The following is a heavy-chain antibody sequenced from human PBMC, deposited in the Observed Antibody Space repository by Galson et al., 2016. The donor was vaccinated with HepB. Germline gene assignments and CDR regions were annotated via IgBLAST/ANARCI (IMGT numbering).Heavy chain of an antibody. V-gene: IGHV3-33*08. Sequence: SLRLSCAASGFIFTNYGMHWVRQAPGKGLEWVAVIWYDGSNKYYADSVKGRFIISRDNSKETLYLQMNSLRVDDTAIYYCATDGPPTVVVGAALDSWGQGTLVTVSS. CDR2: IWYDGSNK. J-gene: IGHJ5*01. D-gene: IGHD2-15*01. CDR1: GFIFTNYG. CDR3: ATDGPPTVVVGAALDS.